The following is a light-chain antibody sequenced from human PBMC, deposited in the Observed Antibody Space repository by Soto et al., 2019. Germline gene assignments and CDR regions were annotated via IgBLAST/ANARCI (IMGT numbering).Light chain of an antibody. CDR2: GAS. CDR3: QQYGGSPRT. Sequence: EIVLTQYPGTLSLSPGEGATLSCRASQSINSFLAWYQQRRGQAPRRLIHGASNRATGIPDRFSGSVSGPDFTLTISRLEPEDFAVYYCQQYGGSPRTFGQGTKVDIK. V-gene: IGKV3-20*01. J-gene: IGKJ1*01. CDR1: QSINSF.